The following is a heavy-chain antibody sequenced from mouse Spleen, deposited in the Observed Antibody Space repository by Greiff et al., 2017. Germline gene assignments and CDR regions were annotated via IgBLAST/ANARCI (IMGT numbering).Heavy chain of an antibody. CDR1: GYTFTSYW. V-gene: IGHV1-5*01. CDR2: IYPGNSYT. CDR3: TLYDGYNAMDY. J-gene: IGHJ4*01. D-gene: IGHD2-3*01. Sequence: EVQLQESGTVLARPGASVKMSCKTSGYTFTSYWMNWVKQRPGQGLEWIGAIYPGNSYTSYNQKFKGKAKLTAVTSASTAYMELNGLTNEDYTVYYCTLYDGYNAMDYWGQGTSVTVSS.